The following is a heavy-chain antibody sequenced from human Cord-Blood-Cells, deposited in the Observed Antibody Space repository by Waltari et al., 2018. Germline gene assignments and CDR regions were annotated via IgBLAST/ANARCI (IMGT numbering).Heavy chain of an antibody. CDR2: INHSGST. J-gene: IGHJ4*02. Sequence: QVQLQQWGAGRLKPSETLSLTCAVYGGSFSGYYWSWIRQPPGKGLEGIGEINHSGSTNYNPSLKSRVTISVDTSKNQFSLKLSSVTAADTAVYYCASYYYYDSSGYYFDYWGQGTLVTVSS. D-gene: IGHD3-22*01. CDR3: ASYYYYDSSGYYFDY. CDR1: GGSFSGYY. V-gene: IGHV4-34*01.